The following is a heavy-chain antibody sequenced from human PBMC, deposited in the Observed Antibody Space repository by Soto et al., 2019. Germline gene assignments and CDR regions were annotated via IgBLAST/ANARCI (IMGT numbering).Heavy chain of an antibody. J-gene: IGHJ5*02. D-gene: IGHD6-13*01. CDR1: GFTFSSYG. CDR3: ARTLEAAAGNPLYYNWFDP. V-gene: IGHV3-30*03. CDR2: ISYDGSNK. Sequence: GGSLRLSCAASGFTFSSYGMHWVRQAPGKGLEWVAVISYDGSNKYYADSVKGRFTISRDNSKNTLYLQMNSLRAEDTAVYYCARTLEAAAGNPLYYNWFDPWGQGTLVTVSS.